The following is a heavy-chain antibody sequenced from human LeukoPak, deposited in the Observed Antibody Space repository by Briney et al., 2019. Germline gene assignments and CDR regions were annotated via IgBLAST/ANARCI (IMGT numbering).Heavy chain of an antibody. CDR2: TNSDGSIT. D-gene: IGHD5-18*01. CDR1: GFTFSSYW. Sequence: PGGSLRLSCAASGFTFSSYWMHWVRQAPGKGLVWVSRTNSDGSITSYADSVKGRFTISRDNAQNTLYLQMNSLRAEDTAVYYCARDVAGYGYWGQGTLVTVSS. V-gene: IGHV3-74*01. CDR3: ARDVAGYGY. J-gene: IGHJ4*02.